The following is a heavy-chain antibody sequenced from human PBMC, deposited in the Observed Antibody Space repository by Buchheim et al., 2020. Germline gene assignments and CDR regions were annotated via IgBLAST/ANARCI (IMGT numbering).Heavy chain of an antibody. V-gene: IGHV3-33*01. CDR2: IWYDGSNK. CDR3: ARDRFVVVPAALDY. J-gene: IGHJ4*02. D-gene: IGHD2-2*01. CDR1: GFTFSSYG. Sequence: QVQLVESGGGVVQPGRSLRLSCAASGFTFSSYGMHWVRQAPGKGLEWVAVIWYDGSNKYYADSVKGRFTISRDNSKKQLYLQMNSLRAEDTAVYYCARDRFVVVPAALDYWGQGTL.